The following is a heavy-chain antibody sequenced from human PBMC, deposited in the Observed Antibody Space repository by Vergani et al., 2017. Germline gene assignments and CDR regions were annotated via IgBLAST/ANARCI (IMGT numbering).Heavy chain of an antibody. J-gene: IGHJ4*02. CDR2: ISSSSSYI. CDR3: AKDNFAGTTYLDDY. CDR1: GFTFSSYS. V-gene: IGHV3-21*04. Sequence: VQLVESGGGLVKPGGSLRLSCAASGFTFSSYSMNWVRQAPGKGLEWVSSISSSSSYIYYADSVKGRFTISRDNAKNSLYLQMNSLRAEDTAVYYCAKDNFAGTTYLDDYWGQGTLVTVSS. D-gene: IGHD1-1*01.